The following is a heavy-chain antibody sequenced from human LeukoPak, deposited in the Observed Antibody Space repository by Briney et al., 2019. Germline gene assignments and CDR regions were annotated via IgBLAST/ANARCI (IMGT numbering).Heavy chain of an antibody. CDR1: GLPCSTYF. D-gene: IGHD4-17*01. V-gene: IGHV3-74*01. CDR3: ARGVHYGSDY. CDR2: INRDGSTT. J-gene: IGHJ4*02. Sequence: PGGSLTLSYAASGLPCSTYFMHWVRQAPGKGRVWVSRINRDGSTTSHADSVKGRFTNSRDNAKNTLYLQVNSLSAEDTAVYFCARGVHYGSDYWGQGTGVTVSS.